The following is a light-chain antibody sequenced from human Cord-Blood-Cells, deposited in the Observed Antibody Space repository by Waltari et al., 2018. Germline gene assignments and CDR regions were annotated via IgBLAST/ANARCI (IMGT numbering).Light chain of an antibody. J-gene: IGLJ2*01. V-gene: IGLV2-14*03. Sequence: QSALTQPASVSGSPGQSITISCTGTSSDVGGYNYVSWYQQHPGKAPKLMIYDVSNRPSGFSNRFPGPKSGTPASLTILGFRAEEEADYYCSSNTSSSTPGGFGGGTNLT. CDR1: SSDVGGYNY. CDR3: SSNTSSSTPGG. CDR2: DVS.